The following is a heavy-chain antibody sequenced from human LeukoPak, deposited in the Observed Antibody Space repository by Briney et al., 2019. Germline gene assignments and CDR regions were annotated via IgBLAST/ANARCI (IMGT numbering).Heavy chain of an antibody. J-gene: IGHJ6*03. CDR2: IIPIFGTA. Sequence: SVKVSCKASGGTFSSYAISWVRQAPGQGLEWMGGIIPIFGTANYAQKFQGRVTITTDESTSTAYMELSSLRSEDTAVYYCARNIVVVVAATPYYYMDVWGKGTTVTVSS. CDR3: ARNIVVVVAATPYYYMDV. CDR1: GGTFSSYA. D-gene: IGHD2-15*01. V-gene: IGHV1-69*05.